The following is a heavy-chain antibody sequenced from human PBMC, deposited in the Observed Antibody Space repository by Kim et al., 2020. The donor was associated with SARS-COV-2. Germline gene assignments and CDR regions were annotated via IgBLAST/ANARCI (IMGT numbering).Heavy chain of an antibody. CDR3: ARGLKYGVYLDHALDI. V-gene: IGHV4-4*07. CDR2: LYTSGTT. Sequence: SETLSLTCTVSGGSINNYYWTWIRQPAGKGLEWIGRLYTSGTTNYNPSLKSRVALLVDTSQNQFSLRLTSVTAADTAVYYCARGLKYGVYLDHALDIWGQGILVTVSS. D-gene: IGHD2-8*01. J-gene: IGHJ3*02. CDR1: GGSINNYY.